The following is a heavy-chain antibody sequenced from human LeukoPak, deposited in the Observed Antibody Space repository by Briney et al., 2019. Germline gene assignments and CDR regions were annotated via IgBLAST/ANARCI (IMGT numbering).Heavy chain of an antibody. Sequence: SETLSLTCTVSGGSISSSDYYWGWIRQPPGKGLEWIGSIYYSGTTYYNPSLKSRVTISVDTSKNQFSLKLSSVTAADTAVYYCARDLGALDFDYWGQGTLVTVSS. D-gene: IGHD3-16*01. V-gene: IGHV4-39*07. CDR3: ARDLGALDFDY. CDR1: GGSISSSDYY. CDR2: IYYSGTT. J-gene: IGHJ4*02.